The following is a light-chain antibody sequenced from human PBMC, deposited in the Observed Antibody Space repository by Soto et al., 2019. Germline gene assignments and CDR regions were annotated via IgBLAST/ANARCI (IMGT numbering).Light chain of an antibody. Sequence: DIQMTQSPSSLSASVGDRVTITCRASQSLGTYLNWYQHKPGKAPKIIIYAASFLQPGVPSGFSGSGSGTEFTLTISSLQTEDFATYYCQHSYSTPWTFGQGTKVEVK. CDR3: QHSYSTPWT. V-gene: IGKV1-39*01. CDR1: QSLGTY. J-gene: IGKJ1*01. CDR2: AAS.